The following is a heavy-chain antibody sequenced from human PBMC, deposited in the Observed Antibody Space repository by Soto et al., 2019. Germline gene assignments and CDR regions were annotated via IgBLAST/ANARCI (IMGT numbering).Heavy chain of an antibody. Sequence: ASVKVSCKASGGTFSSYAISWVRQAPGQGLEWMGGIIPIFGTANYAQKFQGRVTITADESTSTAYMELSSLRSEDTAVYYCARAPVWSGSIWWFDPWGQGTLVTVSS. J-gene: IGHJ5*02. V-gene: IGHV1-69*13. D-gene: IGHD3-3*01. CDR3: ARAPVWSGSIWWFDP. CDR2: IIPIFGTA. CDR1: GGTFSSYA.